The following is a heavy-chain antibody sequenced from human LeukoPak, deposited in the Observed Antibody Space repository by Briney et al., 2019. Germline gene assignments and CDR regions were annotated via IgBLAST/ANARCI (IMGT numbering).Heavy chain of an antibody. D-gene: IGHD3-9*01. CDR1: GYSISSGYY. V-gene: IGHV4-38-2*02. J-gene: IGHJ4*02. CDR3: ASQYYDILTGYLPPFDY. Sequence: SETLSLTCTVSGYSISSGYYWGWIRQPPGKGLEWIGSIYHSGGTYYNPSLKSRVTISVDTSKNQFSLKLSSVTAADTAVYYCASQYYDILTGYLPPFDYWGQGTLVTVSS. CDR2: IYHSGGT.